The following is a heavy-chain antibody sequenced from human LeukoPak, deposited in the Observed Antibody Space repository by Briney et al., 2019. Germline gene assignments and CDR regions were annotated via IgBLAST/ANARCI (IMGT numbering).Heavy chain of an antibody. CDR1: GFTFSSYA. Sequence: GGSLRLSCAASGFTFSSYAMHWVRQVPGKGLEWVAVISYDGSNKYYADSVKGRFTISRDNSKNTLYLQMNSLRAEDTAVYYCARDSPYSSGWYYWGQGTLVTVSS. CDR3: ARDSPYSSGWYY. J-gene: IGHJ4*02. D-gene: IGHD6-19*01. CDR2: ISYDGSNK. V-gene: IGHV3-30-3*01.